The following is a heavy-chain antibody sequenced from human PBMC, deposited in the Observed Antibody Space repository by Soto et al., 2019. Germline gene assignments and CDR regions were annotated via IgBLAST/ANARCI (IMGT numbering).Heavy chain of an antibody. V-gene: IGHV3-23*01. CDR2: ISGSGAGS. D-gene: IGHD6-6*01. J-gene: IGHJ4*02. CDR1: GYTFNNYA. CDR3: TKTVPSRANTAH. Sequence: EVQLLESGGGFVQPGGSLTLSCAGSGYTFNNYAMSWVRQAPGKGLEWVSAISGSGAGSYYADSVKGRFTISRDNSKNMLYLQMTSLRDEDTAVYYCTKTVPSRANTAHWGQGNLVTVSS.